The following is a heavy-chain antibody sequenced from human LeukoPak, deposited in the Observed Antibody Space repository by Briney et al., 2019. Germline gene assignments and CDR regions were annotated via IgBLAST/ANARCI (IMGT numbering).Heavy chain of an antibody. D-gene: IGHD3-22*01. CDR3: ARRSDDSSGYYVY. CDR1: GGSIGSYY. Sequence: SETLSLTCTVSGGSIGSYYWSWIRQPPGRGLEWIGYIHYSGSTDYNPSLKSRVTISVDTSKNQFSLKLNSVTAADTAVYYCARRSDDSSGYYVYWGQGTLVTVSS. V-gene: IGHV4-59*08. J-gene: IGHJ4*02. CDR2: IHYSGST.